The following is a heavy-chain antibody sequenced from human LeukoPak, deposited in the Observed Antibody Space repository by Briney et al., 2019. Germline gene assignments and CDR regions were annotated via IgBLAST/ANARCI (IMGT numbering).Heavy chain of an antibody. CDR2: INTNTGNP. CDR3: AWSMVRGAFDI. CDR1: GYTFTSYA. J-gene: IGHJ3*02. V-gene: IGHV7-4-1*02. Sequence: ASVKVSCKASGYTFTSYAMNWVRQTPGQGLEWMGWINTNTGNPTYAQGFTGRFVFSLDTSVSTAYLQISSLKAEDTAVYYCAWSMVRGAFDIWGQGTMVTVSS. D-gene: IGHD3-10*01.